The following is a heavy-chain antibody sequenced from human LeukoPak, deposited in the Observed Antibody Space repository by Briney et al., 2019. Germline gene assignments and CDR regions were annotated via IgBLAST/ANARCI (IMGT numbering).Heavy chain of an antibody. CDR2: ISSSGSTV. CDR1: GFTFSSYE. CDR3: ARDPAYYDILTGYYNYGMDV. Sequence: GGSLRLSCAASGFTFSSYEMNWVRQAPGKGLEWVSYISSSGSTVYYADSVKGRFTISRDNAKNSLYLQMNSLRAEDTAVYYCARDPAYYDILTGYYNYGMDVWGKGTTVTVSS. V-gene: IGHV3-48*03. D-gene: IGHD3-9*01. J-gene: IGHJ6*04.